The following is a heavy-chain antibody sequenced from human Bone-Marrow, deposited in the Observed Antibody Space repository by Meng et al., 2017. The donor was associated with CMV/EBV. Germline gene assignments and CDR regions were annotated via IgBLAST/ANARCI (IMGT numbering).Heavy chain of an antibody. CDR2: IRYDGSNK. V-gene: IGHV3-30*02. CDR3: AKGDPIAAAGTD. Sequence: GGSLRLSCAASGFTFSSYGMHWVRQAPGKGLEWVAFIRYDGSNKYYADSVKGRFTISRDNSKNTLYLQMNSLRAEDTAVYYCAKGDPIAAAGTDWGQGTLVTVSS. CDR1: GFTFSSYG. J-gene: IGHJ4*02. D-gene: IGHD6-13*01.